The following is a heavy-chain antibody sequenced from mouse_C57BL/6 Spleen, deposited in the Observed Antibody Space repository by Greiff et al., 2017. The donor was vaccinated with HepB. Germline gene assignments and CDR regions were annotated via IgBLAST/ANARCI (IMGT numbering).Heavy chain of an antibody. J-gene: IGHJ2*01. D-gene: IGHD2-2*01. Sequence: VKLQQSGAELVKPGASVKLSCKASGYTFTSYWMHWVKQRPGQGLEWIGMIHPNSGSTNYNEKFKSKATLTVDKSSSTAYMQLSSLTSEDSAVYYCAREGYDVDYWGQGTTLTVSS. CDR3: AREGYDVDY. V-gene: IGHV1-64*01. CDR1: GYTFTSYW. CDR2: IHPNSGST.